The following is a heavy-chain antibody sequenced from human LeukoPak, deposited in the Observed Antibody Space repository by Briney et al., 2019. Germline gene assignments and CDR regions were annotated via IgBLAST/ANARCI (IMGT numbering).Heavy chain of an antibody. CDR2: ISYDGSNK. CDR1: GFTFSSYG. J-gene: IGHJ4*02. CDR3: ARDPGSGWDPYYFDK. Sequence: GGSLRLSCAASGFTFSSYGMHWVRQAPGKGLEWVTVISYDGSNKNHADSVKGRFTISRDNSKNTLYLQMNSLRDEDTAVYYCARDPGSGWDPYYFDKWGQGTLVTVSS. D-gene: IGHD6-19*01. V-gene: IGHV3-30*19.